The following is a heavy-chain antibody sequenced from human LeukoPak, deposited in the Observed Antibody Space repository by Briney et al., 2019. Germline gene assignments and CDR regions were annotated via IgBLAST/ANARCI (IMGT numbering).Heavy chain of an antibody. J-gene: IGHJ3*02. Sequence: GASVKVSCKASGYTFTSYYMHWVQQAPGQGLEWMGIINFSGGTTSYPQKFQGRVTMTRDTSTSTVYMELSSLRSEDTAVYYCASRRDGSNYAAFDIWGQGTMVTVSS. CDR3: ASRRDGSNYAAFDI. D-gene: IGHD5-12*01. CDR2: INFSGGTT. V-gene: IGHV1-46*01. CDR1: GYTFTSYY.